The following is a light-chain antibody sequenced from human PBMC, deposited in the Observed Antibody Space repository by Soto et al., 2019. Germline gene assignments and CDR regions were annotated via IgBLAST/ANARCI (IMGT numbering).Light chain of an antibody. CDR2: AAS. CDR3: QQSYSTPPT. J-gene: IGKJ4*01. CDR1: QSISSY. V-gene: IGKV1-39*01. Sequence: DIKMTQSPSSLSASVGDRVTITCRASQSISSYLNWYQQKPGKAPKLLIYAASSLQSEVPSRFSGSGSGTDFTLTISSLQPEDFATYYCQQSYSTPPTFGGGTKVEIK.